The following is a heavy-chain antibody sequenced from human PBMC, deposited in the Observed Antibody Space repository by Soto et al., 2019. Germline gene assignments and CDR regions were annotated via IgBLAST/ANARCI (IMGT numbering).Heavy chain of an antibody. CDR3: ATRDPGHY. CDR1: GYTFTTYY. CDR2: ISPDGGRT. Sequence: QVQLVQSGAEVKKPGASVKVSCKASGYTFTTYYMHWVRQAPGQGLEWMGIISPDGGRTSYGQRVQGRVTVTGDTATSTVYMELSSLRSEDTAVYYCATRDPGHYWGQGTLVTVSS. V-gene: IGHV1-46*01. J-gene: IGHJ4*02.